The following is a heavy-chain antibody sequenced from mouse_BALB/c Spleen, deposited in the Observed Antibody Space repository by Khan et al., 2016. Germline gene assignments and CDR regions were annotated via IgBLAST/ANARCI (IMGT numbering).Heavy chain of an antibody. CDR3: KRSRAFAY. V-gene: IGHV1S53*02. CDR2: ISPGTGDI. Sequence: VQLQESDAELVKPGASVKISCKASGYTFTDHAIHWVKQKPEQGLEWIGYISPGTGDIKYNEKFKGKATLTADKSSSTAYMQLNSLTSEDSAVYFCKRSRAFAYWGQGTLVTVSA. CDR1: GYTFTDHA. J-gene: IGHJ3*01.